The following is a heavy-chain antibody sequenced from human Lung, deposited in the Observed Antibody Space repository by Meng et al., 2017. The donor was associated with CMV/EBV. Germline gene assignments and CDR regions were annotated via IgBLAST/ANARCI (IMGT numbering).Heavy chain of an antibody. V-gene: IGHV3-30*04. J-gene: IGHJ6*02. CDR3: AVRSSGYSSAYYFYGMDV. Sequence: GESLKISCAASGFSFSTYAMHWVRQAPGKGLEWVALISNDGSNKYHADSVRGRFTISRDNSKNTLYLQMNSLRAEDTAVYFCAVRSSGYSSAYYFYGMDVWXQGTTVTVSS. D-gene: IGHD3-22*01. CDR1: GFSFSTYA. CDR2: ISNDGSNK.